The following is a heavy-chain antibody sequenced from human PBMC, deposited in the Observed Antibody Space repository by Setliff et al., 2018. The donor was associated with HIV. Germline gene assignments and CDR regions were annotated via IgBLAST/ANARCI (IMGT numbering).Heavy chain of an antibody. CDR2: VHSSATS. CDR1: GDSVSGYY. V-gene: IGHV4-59*10. J-gene: IGHJ3*02. CDR3: ARVYYFDSSGYYQRGDVFDI. Sequence: SETLSLTCAVSGDSVSGYYWSWIRQSAGRGLEWIGRVHSSATSNYNPSLKGRVAMSVDTSKSQISLKLTSVTAADTAMYHCARVYYFDSSGYYQRGDVFDIWGQGTMVTVSS. D-gene: IGHD3-22*01.